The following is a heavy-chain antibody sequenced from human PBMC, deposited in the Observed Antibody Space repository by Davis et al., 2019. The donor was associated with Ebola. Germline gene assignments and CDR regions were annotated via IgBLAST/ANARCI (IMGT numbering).Heavy chain of an antibody. V-gene: IGHV3-30*02. Sequence: GESLKISCAASGFTFSSYGMHWVRQAPGKGLEWVAFIRYDGSNKYYADSVKGRFTISRDNSKNTLYLQMNSLRAEDTAVYYCAKKGYSYGYVPPPFDYWGQGTLVTVSS. D-gene: IGHD5-18*01. CDR2: IRYDGSNK. CDR3: AKKGYSYGYVPPPFDY. CDR1: GFTFSSYG. J-gene: IGHJ4*02.